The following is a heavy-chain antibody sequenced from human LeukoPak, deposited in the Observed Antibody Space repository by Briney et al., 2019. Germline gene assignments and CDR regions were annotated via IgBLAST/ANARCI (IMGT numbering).Heavy chain of an antibody. CDR2: IYYSGST. J-gene: IGHJ4*02. V-gene: IGHV4-31*03. D-gene: IGHD3-3*01. Sequence: SQTLSLTCTVSGGSISSGGYYWSWIRQHPGKGLEWIGYIYYSGSTYYNPSLKSRVTISVDTSKNQFSLKLSSVTAADTAVCYCARVLFWSGYYVFDYWGQGTLVTVSS. CDR1: GGSISSGGYY. CDR3: ARVLFWSGYYVFDY.